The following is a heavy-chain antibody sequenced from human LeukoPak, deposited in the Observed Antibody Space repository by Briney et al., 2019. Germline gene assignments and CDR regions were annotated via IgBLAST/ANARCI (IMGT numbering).Heavy chain of an antibody. Sequence: KSSETLSLTCAVYGGSFSGSYWSWIRQSPGKRLEWIGEIHHSGSTNYNPSLKSRVTISLDTSNNQFSLKLTSVTAADTAVYYCARSRASVATAGTFGDWGQGALVTVSS. CDR2: IHHSGST. D-gene: IGHD1-1*01. J-gene: IGHJ4*02. V-gene: IGHV4-34*01. CDR3: ARSRASVATAGTFGD. CDR1: GGSFSGSY.